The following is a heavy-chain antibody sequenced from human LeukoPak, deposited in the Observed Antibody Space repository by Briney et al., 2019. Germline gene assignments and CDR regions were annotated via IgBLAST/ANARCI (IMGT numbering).Heavy chain of an antibody. CDR2: IYYSGST. CDR3: ARSFLAAHYYDSSGYPYYFDY. J-gene: IGHJ4*02. Sequence: SETLSLTCTVSGGSISSYYWSWIRQPPGKGLEWIGYIYYSGSTNYNPSLKSRVTISVDTSKNQFSLKLSSVTAADTAVYYCARSFLAAHYYDSSGYPYYFDYWGQGTLVTVSS. CDR1: GGSISSYY. V-gene: IGHV4-59*01. D-gene: IGHD3-22*01.